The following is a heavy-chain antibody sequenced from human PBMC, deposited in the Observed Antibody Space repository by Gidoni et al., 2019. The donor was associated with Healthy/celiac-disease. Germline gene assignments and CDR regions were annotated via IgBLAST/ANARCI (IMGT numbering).Heavy chain of an antibody. CDR2: ISGSGGTT. D-gene: IGHD3-16*02. CDR1: GFTFSSYA. J-gene: IGHJ6*02. Sequence: EVQLLESGGGLVQPGGSLRLSCAASGFTFSSYAMSWVRQAPGKGLEWVSAISGSGGTTYYSDSVKGRFTISRDNSKNTLYLQMNSLRAEDTAVYYCAKGGAGSYRSTYYYYGMDVWGQGTTVTVSS. CDR3: AKGGAGSYRSTYYYYGMDV. V-gene: IGHV3-23*01.